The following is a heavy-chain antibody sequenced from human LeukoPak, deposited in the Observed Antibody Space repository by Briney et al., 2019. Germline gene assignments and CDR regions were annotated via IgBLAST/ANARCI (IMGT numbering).Heavy chain of an antibody. D-gene: IGHD6-13*01. Sequence: TGGSLRLFCAASGFTFSSYWMSWVRQAPGKGLEWVANIKQDGSEKYYVDSVKGRFTISRDNAKNSLYLQMNSLRAEDTAVYYCARDLRYSSSWSDAFDIWGQGTMVTVSS. CDR2: IKQDGSEK. V-gene: IGHV3-7*01. J-gene: IGHJ3*02. CDR1: GFTFSSYW. CDR3: ARDLRYSSSWSDAFDI.